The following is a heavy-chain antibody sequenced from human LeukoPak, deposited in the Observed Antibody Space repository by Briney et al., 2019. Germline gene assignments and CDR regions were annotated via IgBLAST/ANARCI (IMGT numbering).Heavy chain of an antibody. CDR1: GFTVSSNY. CDR3: ARDPSKRSSDMDV. D-gene: IGHD6-6*01. CDR2: IYSGGST. J-gene: IGHJ6*03. V-gene: IGHV3-66*01. Sequence: GGSLRLSCAASGFTVSSNYMSWVRQAPGKGLEWVSVIYSGGSTYYADSVKGRFTISRDNSKNTLYLQMNSLRAEDTAVYYCARDPSKRSSDMDVWGKGTTVTISS.